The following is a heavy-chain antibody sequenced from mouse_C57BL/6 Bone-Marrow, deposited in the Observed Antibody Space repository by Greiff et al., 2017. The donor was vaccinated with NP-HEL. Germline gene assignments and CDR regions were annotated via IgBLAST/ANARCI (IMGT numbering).Heavy chain of an antibody. Sequence: QVQLQQPGAELVKPGASVKLSCKASGYTFTSYWMQWVKQRPGQGLEWIGEIDPSDSYTNYNQKFKGKATLTVDKSSSTAYMQLSSLTSEDSAVYYCAYYYGSSYDYAMDYWGQGTSVTVSS. CDR1: GYTFTSYW. CDR2: IDPSDSYT. J-gene: IGHJ4*01. D-gene: IGHD1-1*01. V-gene: IGHV1-50*01. CDR3: AYYYGSSYDYAMDY.